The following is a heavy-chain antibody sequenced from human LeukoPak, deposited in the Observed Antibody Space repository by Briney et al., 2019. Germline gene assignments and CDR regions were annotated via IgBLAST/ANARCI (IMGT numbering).Heavy chain of an antibody. V-gene: IGHV4-31*03. J-gene: IGHJ5*02. CDR2: IYYSGST. CDR3: ARWVSPYCGGDCYPETNWFDP. D-gene: IGHD2-21*02. Sequence: SETLSLTCTVSGGSISSGGYYWSWIRQHPGKGLEWIGYIYYSGSTYYNPSLKSRVTISVDTSKNQFSLKLSSVTAADTAVYYCARWVSPYCGGDCYPETNWFDPWGQGTLVTVSS. CDR1: GGSISSGGYY.